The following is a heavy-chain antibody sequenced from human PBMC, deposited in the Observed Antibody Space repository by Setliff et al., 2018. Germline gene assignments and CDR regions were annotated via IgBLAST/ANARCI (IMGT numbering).Heavy chain of an antibody. V-gene: IGHV3-7*01. CDR3: ARRLPYFGMDV. CDR1: GFTFSSFW. J-gene: IGHJ6*02. D-gene: IGHD2-15*01. Sequence: PGGSLRLSCAASGFTFSSFWMSWVRQSPGGGLGWVANINQDGSGKFYVDSVKGRFTISRDNAKKSLSLQMNGLRAEDTSVYYCARRLPYFGMDVWGQGTTVTVS. CDR2: INQDGSGK.